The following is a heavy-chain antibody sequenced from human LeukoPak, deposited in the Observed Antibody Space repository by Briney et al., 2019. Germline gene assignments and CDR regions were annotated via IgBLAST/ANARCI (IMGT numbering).Heavy chain of an antibody. V-gene: IGHV3-48*03. Sequence: GGSLRLSCAASGFTFSSYEMNWVRQAPGKGLEWVSYISSSGSTIYYADSVKGRFISSRDNTKNSLYLQMNSLRAGDTAVYYCARDSFRGSYSDYWGQGTLVTVSS. J-gene: IGHJ4*02. CDR1: GFTFSSYE. D-gene: IGHD1-26*01. CDR3: ARDSFRGSYSDY. CDR2: ISSSGSTI.